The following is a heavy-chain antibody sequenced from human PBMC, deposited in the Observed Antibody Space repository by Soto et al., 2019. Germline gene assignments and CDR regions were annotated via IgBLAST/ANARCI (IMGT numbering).Heavy chain of an antibody. CDR2: INHSGST. CDR1: GGSFSGYY. V-gene: IGHV4-34*01. J-gene: IGHJ6*02. D-gene: IGHD5-12*01. Sequence: SETLSLTCAVYGGSFSGYYWSWIRQPPGKGLEWIGEINHSGSTNYNPSLKSRVTISVDTSKNQFSLKLSSVTAADTAVYYCARAKRDGYNLWGYYYYYGMDVWGQGTTVTVSS. CDR3: ARAKRDGYNLWGYYYYYGMDV.